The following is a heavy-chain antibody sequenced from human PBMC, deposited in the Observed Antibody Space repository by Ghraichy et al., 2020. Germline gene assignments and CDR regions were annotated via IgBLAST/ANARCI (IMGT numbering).Heavy chain of an antibody. CDR3: ARFSREDEAVQQNWLDP. Sequence: SVKVSCKTSGDTFSNYALSWVRQAPGQGLEWMGMIVPSLNVADYAQKFQGRVSFTADKSTTTVYMVLSSLRSEDTAIYFCARFSREDEAVQQNWLDPWGQGTRVTVSA. CDR1: GDTFSNYA. V-gene: IGHV1-69*04. CDR2: IVPSLNVA. J-gene: IGHJ5*02. D-gene: IGHD6-19*01.